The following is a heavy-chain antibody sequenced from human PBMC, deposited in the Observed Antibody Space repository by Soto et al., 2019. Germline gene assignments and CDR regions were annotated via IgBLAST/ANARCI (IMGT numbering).Heavy chain of an antibody. CDR2: INAGNGNT. V-gene: IGHV1-3*01. D-gene: IGHD2-2*01. CDR3: ARENIKYQLDMESYFDY. J-gene: IGHJ4*02. CDR1: GYTFTSYA. Sequence: QVQLVQSGAEVKKPGASVKVSCKASGYTFTSYAMHWVRQAPGQRLEWMGWINAGNGNTKYSQKFQGRVTITRDTSASTDYMELRSLRSEDTAVYYCARENIKYQLDMESYFDYWGQGTLVNVSS.